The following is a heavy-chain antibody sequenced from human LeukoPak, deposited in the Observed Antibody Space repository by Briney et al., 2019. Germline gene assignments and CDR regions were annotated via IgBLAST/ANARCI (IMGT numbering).Heavy chain of an antibody. D-gene: IGHD1-7*01. CDR2: IYYTGST. CDR1: GGSISSGDYY. CDR3: ARATLNLYYFDY. J-gene: IGHJ4*02. V-gene: IGHV4-30-4*08. Sequence: PSQTLSLSCTVSGGSISSGDYYLSWIRQPPGKRLEWIGYIYYTGSTYYNPSLKSRVTISVDTSKNQFSLKLSSVTAADTAVYYCARATLNLYYFDYWGQGTLVTVSS.